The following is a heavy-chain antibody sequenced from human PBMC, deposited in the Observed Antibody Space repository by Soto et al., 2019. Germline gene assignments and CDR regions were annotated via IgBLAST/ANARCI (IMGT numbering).Heavy chain of an antibody. V-gene: IGHV1-18*01. CDR2: ISTYNGNT. Sequence: QVPLEQSGAEVKKPGASVKVSCKASGYTFTRYGITWVRQAPGQGLEWMGRISTYNGNTNYAQKLQGRGTMTADTSTTTAYMELRSLTSDDTAVYYCARAPGYSTDRGAFDIWGQGTVVTVSS. CDR3: ARAPGYSTDRGAFDI. D-gene: IGHD6-13*01. J-gene: IGHJ3*02. CDR1: GYTFTRYG.